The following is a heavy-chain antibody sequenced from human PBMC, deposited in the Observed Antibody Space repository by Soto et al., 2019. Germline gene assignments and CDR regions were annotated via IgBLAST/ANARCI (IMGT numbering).Heavy chain of an antibody. Sequence: EVQLLESGGGLVQPGGSLRLSCAASGFTFSNYAMSWLRQPPGKGLEWVSAISGSGDRTYYADSVKGRFTISRDNSKNTLYLQMNSLRAEHSGVYYCVKERSGHSYADSWGQGTLVTVSS. CDR3: VKERSGHSYADS. CDR2: ISGSGDRT. V-gene: IGHV3-23*01. D-gene: IGHD5-18*01. CDR1: GFTFSNYA. J-gene: IGHJ4*02.